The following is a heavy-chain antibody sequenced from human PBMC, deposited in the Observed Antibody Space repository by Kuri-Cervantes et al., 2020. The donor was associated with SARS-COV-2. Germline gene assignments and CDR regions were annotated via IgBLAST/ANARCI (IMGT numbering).Heavy chain of an antibody. CDR3: ARVACSSSNCGIYYYYMDV. J-gene: IGHJ6*03. CDR1: GFTFSAYT. D-gene: IGHD2-2*01. Sequence: GGSLRPSSVVSGFTFSAYTPNWVRQAPGKGLEWVSSTSSGIDYINYADSMTGRFTISRDNAKSSLFLQLTSLRAEDTAVYYCARVACSSSNCGIYYYYMDVWGKGTTVTVSS. V-gene: IGHV3-21*01. CDR2: TSSGIDYI.